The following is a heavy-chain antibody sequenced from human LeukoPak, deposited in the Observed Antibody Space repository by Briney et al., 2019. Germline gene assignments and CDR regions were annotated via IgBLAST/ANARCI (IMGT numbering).Heavy chain of an antibody. J-gene: IGHJ4*02. V-gene: IGHV3-30-3*01. CDR3: ARSIAAAGYQGFDY. CDR1: GFTFSSYA. CDR2: ISYDGSNK. D-gene: IGHD6-13*01. Sequence: GGSLRLSCAASGFTFSSYAMHWVRQAPGKGLEWVAVISYDGSNKYYADSVRGRFTISRDNAKNSLYLQMNSLRAEDTAVYYCARSIAAAGYQGFDYWGQGTLVTVSS.